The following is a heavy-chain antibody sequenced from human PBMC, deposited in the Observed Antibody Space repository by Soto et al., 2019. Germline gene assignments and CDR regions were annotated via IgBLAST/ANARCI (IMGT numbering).Heavy chain of an antibody. J-gene: IGHJ6*02. CDR2: IYYSGST. V-gene: IGHV4-31*03. CDR1: GGSISSGGYY. CDR3: ARDLSTTPYYGMDV. Sequence: SETLSLTCTVSGGSISSGGYYWSWIRQHPGKGLEWIGYIYYSGSTYYNPSLKSRVTISVDTSKNQFSLKLSSVTAADTAVYYCARDLSTTPYYGMDVWGQGTTVTVSS. D-gene: IGHD5-12*01.